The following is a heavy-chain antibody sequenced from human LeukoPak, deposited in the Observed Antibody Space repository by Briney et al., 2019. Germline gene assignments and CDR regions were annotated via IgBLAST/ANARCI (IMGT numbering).Heavy chain of an antibody. CDR1: GGSISSYY. CDR3: ARVVATTHYYYYYMDV. V-gene: IGHV4-59*12. CDR2: IYYSGST. J-gene: IGHJ6*03. Sequence: PSETLSLTCTVSGGSISSYYWSWIRQPPGKGLEWIGYIYYSGSTNYNPSLKSRVTMSVDTSKNQFSLKLSSVTAADTAVYYCARVVATTHYYYYYMDVWGKGTTVTISS. D-gene: IGHD5-24*01.